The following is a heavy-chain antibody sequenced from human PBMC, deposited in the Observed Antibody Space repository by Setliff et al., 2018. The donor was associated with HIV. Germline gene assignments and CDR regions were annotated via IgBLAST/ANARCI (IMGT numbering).Heavy chain of an antibody. CDR3: GRHPPTSDYNYNLIFDY. V-gene: IGHV4-59*01. D-gene: IGHD1-1*01. CDR2: VYYSGST. J-gene: IGHJ4*02. CDR1: GDPISTYY. Sequence: SETLSLTCTVSGDPISTYYWSWVRKPPGKGLEWIGYVYYSGSTSYSPSLRGRATMSVDPSMNQFSLKLNSVTAADTAIYYCGRHPPTSDYNYNLIFDYWGRGVLVTVSS.